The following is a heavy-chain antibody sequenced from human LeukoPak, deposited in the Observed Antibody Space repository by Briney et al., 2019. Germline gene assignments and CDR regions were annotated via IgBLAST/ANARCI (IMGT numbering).Heavy chain of an antibody. CDR3: AELGITMIGGV. CDR1: GFTFSNYW. CDR2: INSDGINT. D-gene: IGHD3-10*02. Sequence: GGSLRLSCAASGFTFSNYWMHWVRQAPGKGLVWVSRINSDGINTSYADSVKGRFTISRDNAKNTLNLQMNSLRAEDTAVYYCAELGITMIGGVWGKGTTVTVSS. V-gene: IGHV3-74*01. J-gene: IGHJ6*04.